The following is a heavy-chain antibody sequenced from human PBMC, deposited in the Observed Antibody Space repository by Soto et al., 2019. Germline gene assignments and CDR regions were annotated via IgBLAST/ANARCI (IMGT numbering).Heavy chain of an antibody. D-gene: IGHD3-9*01. J-gene: IGHJ6*04. Sequence: EVQLVESGGGLVQPGGSLRLSCAASGFTFSSYAMHWVRQAPGKGLEYVSAISSNGGSTYYAHSVKGRFTISRDNSKNTLYLQMGSLRAEDMAVYYCARDRSRFRYDILTGSDVRGKGTTVTVSS. CDR1: GFTFSSYA. CDR2: ISSNGGST. CDR3: ARDRSRFRYDILTGSDV. V-gene: IGHV3-64*01.